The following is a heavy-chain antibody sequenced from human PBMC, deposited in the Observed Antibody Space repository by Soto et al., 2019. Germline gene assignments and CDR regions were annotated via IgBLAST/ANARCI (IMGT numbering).Heavy chain of an antibody. D-gene: IGHD6-19*01. CDR3: ARDSSAGWFDP. V-gene: IGHV3-30-3*01. J-gene: IGHJ5*02. CDR2: ISYDGSNK. CDR1: GFTFSRYA. Sequence: GGSLRLSCAASGFTFSRYAMHWVRQAPGKGLEWVAVISYDGSNKYYADSVKGRFTISRDNSKNTLYLQMNSLRAEDTAVYYCARDSSAGWFDPWGQGTLVTVSS.